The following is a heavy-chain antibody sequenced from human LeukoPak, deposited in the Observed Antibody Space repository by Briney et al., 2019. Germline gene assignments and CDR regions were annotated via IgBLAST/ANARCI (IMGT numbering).Heavy chain of an antibody. V-gene: IGHV1-2*02. Sequence: ASVKVSCKASGGTFSSYAISWVRQAPGQGLEWMGWINPNSGGTNYAQKFQGRVTMTRDTSISTAYMELSRLRSDDTAVYYCARGKAVPKYWGQGTLVTVSS. J-gene: IGHJ4*02. CDR2: INPNSGGT. CDR3: ARGKAVPKY. D-gene: IGHD6-19*01. CDR1: GGTFSSYA.